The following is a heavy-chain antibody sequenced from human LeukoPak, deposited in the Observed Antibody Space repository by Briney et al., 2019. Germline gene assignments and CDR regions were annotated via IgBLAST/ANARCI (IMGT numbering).Heavy chain of an antibody. V-gene: IGHV4-30-4*01. D-gene: IGHD2-15*01. CDR3: ARLVVAATNYDY. J-gene: IGHJ4*02. CDR2: INHSGST. Sequence: SQTLSLTCTVSGGSISSGDYYWSWIRQPPGKGLEWIGEINHSGSTNYNPSLKSRVTISVDTSKNQFSLKLSSVTAADTAVYYCARLVVAATNYDYWGQGTLVTVSS. CDR1: GGSISSGDYY.